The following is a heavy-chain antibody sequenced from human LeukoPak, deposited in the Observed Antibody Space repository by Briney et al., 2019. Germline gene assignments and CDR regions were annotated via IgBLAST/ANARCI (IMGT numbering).Heavy chain of an antibody. CDR2: INHGGST. CDR1: GGSFSDCY. J-gene: IGHJ1*01. D-gene: IGHD2-2*01. CDR3: AYSSNYQQQ. V-gene: IGHV4-34*01. Sequence: SETLSLTCAVYGGSFSDCYCSWIRQPPGKGLEWIGEINHGGSTNYNPSLKSRVTISVDTSKNQFSLKLSSVTAADTAMYYCAYSSNYQQQWGQGTLVTVSS.